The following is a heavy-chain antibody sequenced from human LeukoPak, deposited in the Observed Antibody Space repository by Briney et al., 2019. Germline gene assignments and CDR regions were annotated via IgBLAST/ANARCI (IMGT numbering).Heavy chain of an antibody. CDR1: GFTFSSYW. D-gene: IGHD2-8*01. CDR2: INSDGSST. CDR3: AAPCTYYYYGMDV. V-gene: IGHV3-74*01. Sequence: GGSLRLSCAASGFTFSSYWMHWVRQAPGKGLVWVSRINSDGSSTSYADSVKGRFTISRDNSKNTLYLQMNSLRAEDTAVYYCAAPCTYYYYGMDVWGQGTTVTVSS. J-gene: IGHJ6*02.